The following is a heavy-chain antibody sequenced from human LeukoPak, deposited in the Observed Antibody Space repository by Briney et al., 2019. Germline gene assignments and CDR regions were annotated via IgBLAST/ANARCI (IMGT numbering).Heavy chain of an antibody. CDR3: ARDSGYSYGYGEFDY. CDR1: GGTFSSYA. CDR2: IIPIFGTA. V-gene: IGHV1-69*13. Sequence: GASVKVSCKASGGTFSSYAISWVRQAPGQGLEWMGGIIPIFGTANYAQKFQGRVTITADESTSTAYMELSSLRSEDTAVYYCARDSGYSYGYGEFDYWGQETLVTVSS. J-gene: IGHJ4*02. D-gene: IGHD5-18*01.